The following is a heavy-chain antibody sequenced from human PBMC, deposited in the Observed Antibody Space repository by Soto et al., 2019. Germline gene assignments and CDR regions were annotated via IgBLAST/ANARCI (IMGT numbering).Heavy chain of an antibody. CDR1: GYTITELS. V-gene: IGHV1-24*01. CDR2: FDPEDGET. CDR3: ATRARYGDYVRYFQH. Sequence: ASVTVSGKVSGYTITELSMHWVRQAPGKGLEWMGGFDPEDGETIYAQKFQGRVTMTEDTSTDTAYMELSSLRSEDTAVYYCATRARYGDYVRYFQHWGQGTLVTVSS. J-gene: IGHJ1*01. D-gene: IGHD4-17*01.